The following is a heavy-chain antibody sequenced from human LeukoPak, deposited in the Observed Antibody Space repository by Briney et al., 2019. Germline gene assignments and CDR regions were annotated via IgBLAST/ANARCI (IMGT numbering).Heavy chain of an antibody. CDR3: ARDRSYRGTGFDY. D-gene: IGHD3-16*02. Sequence: GGSLRLSCAASGFTFSSYSMNWVRQAPGKGLEWVSSISSSSSYIYYADSVKGRFTISRDNAKNSLYLQMNSLRAEDTAVYYCARDRSYRGTGFDYWGQGTLVTVSS. V-gene: IGHV3-21*01. J-gene: IGHJ4*02. CDR1: GFTFSSYS. CDR2: ISSSSSYI.